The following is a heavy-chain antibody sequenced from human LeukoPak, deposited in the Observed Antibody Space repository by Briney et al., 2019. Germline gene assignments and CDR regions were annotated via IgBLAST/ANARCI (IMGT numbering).Heavy chain of an antibody. CDR2: FGGSGGSI. CDR3: AKSDCGGDCHLLDF. V-gene: IGHV3-23*01. D-gene: IGHD2-21*02. Sequence: PGGSLRLSCAASGFTFSTYAMSWVRQAPGKGLEWVSYFGGSGGSILYADSVKGRFTISRDNSKNTLFLQMSSLRAEDTAVYYCAKSDCGGDCHLLDFWGQGTLVTVSS. J-gene: IGHJ4*02. CDR1: GFTFSTYA.